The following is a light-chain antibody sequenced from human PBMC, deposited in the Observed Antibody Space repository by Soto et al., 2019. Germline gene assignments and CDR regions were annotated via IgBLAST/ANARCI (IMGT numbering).Light chain of an antibody. V-gene: IGKV1-12*01. CDR2: GAS. Sequence: DIQITQPPSSLSASLGYVFTITFRASQGIGTWLGWYQQKPGKAPNLLISGASSLQSGVPSRFSASGSGTDFTLTISSLQPDDFATYYCQQTHSFPFTFGQGTRLEIK. CDR1: QGIGTW. CDR3: QQTHSFPFT. J-gene: IGKJ5*01.